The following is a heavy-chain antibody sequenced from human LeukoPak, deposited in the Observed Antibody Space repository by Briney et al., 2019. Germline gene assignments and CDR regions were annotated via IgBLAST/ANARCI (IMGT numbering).Heavy chain of an antibody. CDR3: ARMSSGYYDDN. D-gene: IGHD3-22*01. Sequence: GGSLRLSFFGSCFTFNTYGMNWVRQAPGKGLEGVSYISTWSTTIYYADSVKGRFTISRDDAKSSLFLQMNSLRVEDTALYYCARMSSGYYDDNWGQGTRVTVSS. CDR1: CFTFNTYG. J-gene: IGHJ4*02. CDR2: ISTWSTTI. V-gene: IGHV3-48*01.